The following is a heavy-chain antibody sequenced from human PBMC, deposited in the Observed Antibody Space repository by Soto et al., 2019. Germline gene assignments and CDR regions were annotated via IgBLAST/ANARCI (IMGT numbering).Heavy chain of an antibody. J-gene: IGHJ3*02. D-gene: IGHD3-3*01. CDR1: GYTFTGYY. CDR2: INPNSGGT. Sequence: ASVKVSCKASGYTFTGYYMHWVRQAPGQGLEWMGWINPNSGGTNYAQKFQGRVTMTRDTSISTAYMELSRLRSDDTAVYYCARVGAYDFWSGYQRAFDIRRQGTMVTVSS. CDR3: ARVGAYDFWSGYQRAFDI. V-gene: IGHV1-2*02.